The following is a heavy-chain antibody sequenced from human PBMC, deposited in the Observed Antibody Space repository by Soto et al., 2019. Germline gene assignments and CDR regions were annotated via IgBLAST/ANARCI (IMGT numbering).Heavy chain of an antibody. D-gene: IGHD3-16*02. J-gene: IGHJ4*02. CDR1: GFTFSNYA. Sequence: PGGSLRLSCAASGFTFSNYAMSWARQTPGKGLEWVSAVSGNGGSTYYADSVKGRFTISRDNAKNSLYLQMNSLRAEDTAVYYCARGPYEYVWGSDPPHFDYWGQGTLVTVSS. V-gene: IGHV3-23*01. CDR3: ARGPYEYVWGSDPPHFDY. CDR2: VSGNGGST.